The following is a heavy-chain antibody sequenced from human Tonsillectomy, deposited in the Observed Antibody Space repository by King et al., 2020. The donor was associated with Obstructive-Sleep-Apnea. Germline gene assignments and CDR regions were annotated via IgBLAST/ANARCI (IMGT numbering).Heavy chain of an antibody. CDR1: GGSISSGGYS. D-gene: IGHD3-16*01. CDR3: ARDHSSLGAFDI. V-gene: IGHV4-30-2*01. J-gene: IGHJ3*02. CDR2: IYHSGST. Sequence: QLQESGSGLVKPSQTLSLTCAVSGGSISSGGYSWSWIRQPPGKGLEWIGYIYHSGSTYYNPSLKSRVTISVDRSKNQFSLKLGSVTAADTAVYYCARDHSSLGAFDIWGQGTMVTVSS.